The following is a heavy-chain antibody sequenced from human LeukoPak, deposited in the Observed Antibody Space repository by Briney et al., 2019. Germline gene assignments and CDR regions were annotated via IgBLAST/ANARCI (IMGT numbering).Heavy chain of an antibody. CDR3: ARDRRTYYDFWSGYFGY. D-gene: IGHD3-3*01. CDR2: INHSGST. V-gene: IGHV4-34*01. J-gene: IGHJ4*02. CDR1: GFTFSSYS. Sequence: GSLRLSCAASGFTFSSYSMNWVRQPPGKGLEWIGEINHSGSTNYNPSLKSRVTISVDTSKNQFSLKLSSVTAADTAVYYCARDRRTYYDFWSGYFGYWGQGTLVTVSS.